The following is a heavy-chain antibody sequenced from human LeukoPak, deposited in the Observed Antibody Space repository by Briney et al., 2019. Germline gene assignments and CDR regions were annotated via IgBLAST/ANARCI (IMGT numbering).Heavy chain of an antibody. Sequence: GASVKVSCKASGYTFTSYGISWVRQAPGQGLEWMGWISAYNGNTNYAQKLQGRVTMTTDTSTGTAYMELRSLRSDDTAVYYCARDLLLWFGELPTFGYWGQGTLVTVSS. J-gene: IGHJ4*02. CDR3: ARDLLLWFGELPTFGY. CDR2: ISAYNGNT. CDR1: GYTFTSYG. V-gene: IGHV1-18*04. D-gene: IGHD3-10*01.